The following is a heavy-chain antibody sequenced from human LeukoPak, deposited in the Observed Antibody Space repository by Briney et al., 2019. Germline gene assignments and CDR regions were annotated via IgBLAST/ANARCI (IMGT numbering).Heavy chain of an antibody. CDR1: GFTFSSYG. D-gene: IGHD2-15*01. J-gene: IGHJ4*02. CDR3: AREDSVGFDY. Sequence: PGGSLRLSCAASGFTFSSYGMSWVRQAPGKGLEWVSGISSIDGSTYHADSVKGRFTISRDNSKNTLFLQMNSLRAEDTAVYYCAREDSVGFDYWGQGTLVTVSS. CDR2: ISSIDGST. V-gene: IGHV3-23*01.